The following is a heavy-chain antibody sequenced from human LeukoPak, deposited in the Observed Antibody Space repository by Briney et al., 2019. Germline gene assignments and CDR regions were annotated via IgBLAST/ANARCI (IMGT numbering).Heavy chain of an antibody. CDR3: TRAGRSSGWRNFDY. CDR2: IYSGGST. V-gene: IGHV3-53*01. Sequence: GGSLRLSCAASGFTVSSNYMSWVRQAPGKGLEWVSVIYSGGSTYYSDSVKGRFTISRDNSKNTLYFQMNSLRPEDTAVYYCTRAGRSSGWRNFDYWGQGTLVTVSS. CDR1: GFTVSSNY. J-gene: IGHJ4*02. D-gene: IGHD6-19*01.